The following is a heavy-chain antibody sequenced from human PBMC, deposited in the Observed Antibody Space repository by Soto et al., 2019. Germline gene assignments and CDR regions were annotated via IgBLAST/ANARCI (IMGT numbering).Heavy chain of an antibody. CDR2: IYFTGTT. J-gene: IGHJ5*01. V-gene: IGHV4-38-2*01. CDR1: GYAFSSGFY. Sequence: SETLSLTCDVSGYAFSSGFYWAWIRQPPGKRLEWIGNIYFTGTTSYNPSLKTRVTMSVDTSKNQFSLRLSSVTAADTAVFYCARVRRIGMSGSPGDSWGQGTQVTVSS. CDR3: ARVRRIGMSGSPGDS. D-gene: IGHD3-10*01.